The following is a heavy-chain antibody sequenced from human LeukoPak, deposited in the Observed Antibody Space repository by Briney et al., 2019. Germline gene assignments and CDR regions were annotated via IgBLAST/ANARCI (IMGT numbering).Heavy chain of an antibody. V-gene: IGHV3-23*01. CDR2: IVGGSGGTT. J-gene: IGHJ6*03. CDR1: GFTFSNYA. Sequence: GGSLRLSCAASGFTFSNYAMIWIRQAPGKGLEWVSAIVGGSGGTTYDADCGKVRFTISSDNSKHTLSLQMDSLSLEDTAVYYCANTATYYSYTYYLDAWGKGTTVTVSS. CDR3: ANTATYYSYTYYLDA. D-gene: IGHD5-24*01.